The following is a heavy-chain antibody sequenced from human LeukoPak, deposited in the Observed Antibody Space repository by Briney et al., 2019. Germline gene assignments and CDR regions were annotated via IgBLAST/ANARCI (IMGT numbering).Heavy chain of an antibody. CDR2: IYHSGST. D-gene: IGHD2-2*01. J-gene: IGHJ4*02. CDR1: GGSISSGGYY. CDR3: ARGPYQLPFDY. V-gene: IGHV4-30-2*01. Sequence: SETLSLTCTVSGGSISSGGYYWSWIRQPPGKGLEWIGYIYHSGSTYYNPSLKSRVTISVDRSKNQFSLKLSSVTAADTAVYYCARGPYQLPFDYWGQGTLVTVSS.